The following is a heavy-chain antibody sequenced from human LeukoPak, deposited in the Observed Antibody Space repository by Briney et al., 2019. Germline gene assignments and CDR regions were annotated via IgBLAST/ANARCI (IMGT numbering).Heavy chain of an antibody. J-gene: IGHJ4*02. V-gene: IGHV4-39*01. D-gene: IGHD6-19*01. CDR3: ARRPYTSGWYYYFDY. Sequence: SETLSLTCTVSGGSISSSSYYWGWIRQPPGEGLEWIGSIYYSGSTYYNPSLKGRVTISVDTSKNQFSLGLSSVTAADTAVYYCARRPYTSGWYYYFDYWGQGTLVTVSS. CDR2: IYYSGST. CDR1: GGSISSSSYY.